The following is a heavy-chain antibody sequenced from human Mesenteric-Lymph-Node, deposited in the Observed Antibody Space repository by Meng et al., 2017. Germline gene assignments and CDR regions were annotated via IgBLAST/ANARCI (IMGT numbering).Heavy chain of an antibody. CDR1: GFTFSSYW. Sequence: GGSLRLSCAASGFTFSSYWMHWVRQAPGKGLVWVSRINSDGSSTSYADSVKGRFTISRDNTKNTLHLQMNSLRAKDTAVYYCARVSYYYDSSGTIAAYYFDYWGQGALVTVSS. V-gene: IGHV3-74*01. CDR3: ARVSYYYDSSGTIAAYYFDY. J-gene: IGHJ4*02. D-gene: IGHD3-22*01. CDR2: INSDGSST.